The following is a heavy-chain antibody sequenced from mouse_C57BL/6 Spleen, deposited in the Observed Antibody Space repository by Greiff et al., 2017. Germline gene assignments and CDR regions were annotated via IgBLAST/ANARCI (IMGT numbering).Heavy chain of an antibody. CDR1: GFTFSDYG. J-gene: IGHJ2*01. CDR2: ISSGSSTI. CDR3: ARDGNYYGSPHYFDY. D-gene: IGHD1-1*01. Sequence: EVQLVESGGGLVKPGGSLKLSCAASGFTFSDYGMHWVRQAPEKGLEWVAYISSGSSTIYYADTVKGRFTISRDNAKNTLFLQMTSLRSEDTAMYYCARDGNYYGSPHYFDYWGQGTTLTVSS. V-gene: IGHV5-17*01.